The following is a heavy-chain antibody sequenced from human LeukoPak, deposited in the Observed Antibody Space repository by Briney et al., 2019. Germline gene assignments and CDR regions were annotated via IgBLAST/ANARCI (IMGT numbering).Heavy chain of an antibody. CDR3: ARDDYSTEAGMDV. V-gene: IGHV3-33*01. Sequence: GGSLRLSCAASGFTFSSYGMHWVRQAPGKGLEWVAVIWYDGSNKYYADSVKGRFTISRDNSKNTLYLQMNSLRAEDTAVYYCARDDYSTEAGMDVWGQGTTVTVSS. CDR2: IWYDGSNK. D-gene: IGHD4-11*01. CDR1: GFTFSSYG. J-gene: IGHJ6*02.